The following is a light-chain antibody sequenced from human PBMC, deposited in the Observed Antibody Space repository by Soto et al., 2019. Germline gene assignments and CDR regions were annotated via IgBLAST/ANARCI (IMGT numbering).Light chain of an antibody. Sequence: QSVLTQPASVSGSPGQSITISCSGTSSDIGSYDHVAWYQQFPGKSPKLIIYAVSDRPSGVSDRFSGSKSGISASLTISGLQTGDEADYYCISYTDRQSDLFGTGTKVTVL. V-gene: IGLV2-14*03. J-gene: IGLJ1*01. CDR2: AVS. CDR1: SSDIGSYDH. CDR3: ISYTDRQSDL.